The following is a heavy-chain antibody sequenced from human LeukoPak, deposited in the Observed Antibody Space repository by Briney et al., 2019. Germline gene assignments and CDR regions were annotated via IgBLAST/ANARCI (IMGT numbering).Heavy chain of an antibody. Sequence: GRSLRLSCAGSGFIFNNYAMHWVRQPPVKGLEWVTGISWNSGSIDYADSVKGRFTISRDNAKNSLYLQMNSLRVEDTAFYYCAKDNRRHYTSGPNPDSLHWGQGALVTVSS. CDR3: AKDNRRHYTSGPNPDSLH. J-gene: IGHJ4*02. CDR2: ISWNSGSI. V-gene: IGHV3-9*01. CDR1: GFIFNNYA. D-gene: IGHD6-19*01.